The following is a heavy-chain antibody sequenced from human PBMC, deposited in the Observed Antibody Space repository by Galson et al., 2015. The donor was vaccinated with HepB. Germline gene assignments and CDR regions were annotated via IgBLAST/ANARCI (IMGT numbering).Heavy chain of an antibody. CDR2: IYTSGST. CDR3: ARGSQIVATIREEGEFDY. D-gene: IGHD5-12*01. CDR1: GGSITSYY. Sequence: VQLQESGPGLAKPPETLSPTCTAPGGSITSYYCSWIRQPAGKGLEWIGRIYTSGSTNYNPSLKSRVTMSVDTSKNQFSLKLSSVTAADTAVYYCARGSQIVATIREEGEFDYWGQGTLVTVSS. V-gene: IGHV4-4*07. J-gene: IGHJ4*02.